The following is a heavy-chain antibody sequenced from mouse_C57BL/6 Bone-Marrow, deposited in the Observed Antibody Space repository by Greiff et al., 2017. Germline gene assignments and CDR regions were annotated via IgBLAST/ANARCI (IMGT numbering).Heavy chain of an antibody. CDR3: ARGGVWLRRRGDYYAMDY. CDR2: ILPGSGST. Sequence: QVQLKESGAELMKPGASVKLSCKATGYTFTGYWIEWVKQRPGHGLEWIGEILPGSGSTNYNEKFKGKATFTADTSSNPAYMQLSSLTTEDSAIYYCARGGVWLRRRGDYYAMDYWGQGTSVTVSS. D-gene: IGHD2-2*01. CDR1: GYTFTGYW. V-gene: IGHV1-9*01. J-gene: IGHJ4*01.